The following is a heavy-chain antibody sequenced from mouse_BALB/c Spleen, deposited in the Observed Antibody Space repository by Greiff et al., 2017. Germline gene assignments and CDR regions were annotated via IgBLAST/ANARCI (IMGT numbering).Heavy chain of an antibody. CDR1: GYSITSDYA. Sequence: EVQLQQSGPGLVKPSQSLSLTCTVTGYSITSDYAWNWIRQFPGNKLEWMGYISYSGSTSYNPSLKSRISITRDTSKNQFFLQLNSVTTEDTATYYCARLPWFAYWGQGTLVTVSA. J-gene: IGHJ3*01. CDR3: ARLPWFAY. CDR2: ISYSGST. V-gene: IGHV3-2*02.